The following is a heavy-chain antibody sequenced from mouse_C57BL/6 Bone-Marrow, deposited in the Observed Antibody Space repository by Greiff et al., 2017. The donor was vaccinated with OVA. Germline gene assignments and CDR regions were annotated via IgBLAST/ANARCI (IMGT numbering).Heavy chain of an antibody. D-gene: IGHD1-1*01. CDR2: INPYNGGT. CDR1: GYTFTDYY. J-gene: IGHJ3*01. Sequence: EVQLQQSGPVLVKPGASVKMSCKASGYTFTDYYMNWVKQSHGKSLEWIGVINPYNGGTSYNQKFTGKANLTVDKSSSTAYMELNSLTSEDSAVYYCARPLYYYGSSSTYWGQGTLVTVSA. V-gene: IGHV1-19*01. CDR3: ARPLYYYGSSSTY.